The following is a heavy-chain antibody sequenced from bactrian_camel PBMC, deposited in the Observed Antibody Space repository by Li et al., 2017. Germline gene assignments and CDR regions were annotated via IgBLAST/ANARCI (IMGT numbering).Heavy chain of an antibody. D-gene: IGHD6*01. J-gene: IGHJ4*01. CDR3: AGGRADSWACDSHSTYNH. Sequence: VQLVESGGGLVQPGGSLRLSCVPSGFTFSSYAMTWVRQAPGKGLEWVSAITGGGGSTFYADSVKGRFTVSRDNAKNTLYLQLNSLKTEDTAMYYCAGGRADSWACDSHSTYNHWGQGTQVTVS. CDR2: ITGGGGST. V-gene: IGHV3S31*01. CDR1: GFTFSSYA.